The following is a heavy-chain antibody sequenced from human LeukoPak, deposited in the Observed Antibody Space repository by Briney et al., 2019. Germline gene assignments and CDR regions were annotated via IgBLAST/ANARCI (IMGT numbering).Heavy chain of an antibody. D-gene: IGHD6-13*01. CDR3: AKDRYAGYSSSWYDY. CDR2: IYSGGST. CDR1: GFTFSSYS. Sequence: GGSLRLSCAASGFTFSSYSMNWVRQAPGKGLEWVSVIYSGGSTYYADSVKGRFTISRDNSKNTLYLQMNSLRAEDTAVYYCAKDRYAGYSSSWYDYWGQGTLVTVSS. V-gene: IGHV3-66*01. J-gene: IGHJ4*02.